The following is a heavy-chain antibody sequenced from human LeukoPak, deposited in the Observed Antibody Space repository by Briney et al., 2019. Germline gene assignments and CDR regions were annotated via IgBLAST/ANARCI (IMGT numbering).Heavy chain of an antibody. J-gene: IGHJ5*02. CDR2: INSDGSST. Sequence: GGSLRLSCAASGFTFSSYWMHWVRQAPGKGLVWVSRINSDGSSTSYADSVKGRFTISRDNAKNTLYLQMNSLRAEDTAAYYCARAPDVDTAMVFDPWGQGTLVTVSS. V-gene: IGHV3-74*01. D-gene: IGHD5-18*01. CDR3: ARAPDVDTAMVFDP. CDR1: GFTFSSYW.